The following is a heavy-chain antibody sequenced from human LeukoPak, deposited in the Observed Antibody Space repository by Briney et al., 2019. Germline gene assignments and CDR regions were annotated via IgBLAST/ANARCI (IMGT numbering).Heavy chain of an antibody. D-gene: IGHD3-22*01. J-gene: IGHJ3*02. Sequence: PSETLSLTCTVSGGSINGYYWNWIRQPPGKALEWIGYIYYSGSTYYNPSLNNRVSMSVDPSKSQVSLRLSSVTAADTAVYFCARDLLEVNPKRAFDIWGQGTMVTVSS. CDR2: IYYSGST. CDR3: ARDLLEVNPKRAFDI. CDR1: GGSINGYY. V-gene: IGHV4-59*01.